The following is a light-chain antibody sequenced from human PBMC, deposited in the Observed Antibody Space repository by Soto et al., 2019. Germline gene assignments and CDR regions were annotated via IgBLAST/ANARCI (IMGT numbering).Light chain of an antibody. CDR3: QQYVSIPLT. J-gene: IGKJ4*01. CDR1: QSVTKY. CDR2: DVS. Sequence: EVVLTQSPATLSLSPGERATLSCRASQSVTKYLAWYQQKPGQALRLLIYDVSKRATGIPARFSGSGSETDFTLTISSLEPGDFAVYYCQQYVSIPLTFGGGTKVEIK. V-gene: IGKV3-11*01.